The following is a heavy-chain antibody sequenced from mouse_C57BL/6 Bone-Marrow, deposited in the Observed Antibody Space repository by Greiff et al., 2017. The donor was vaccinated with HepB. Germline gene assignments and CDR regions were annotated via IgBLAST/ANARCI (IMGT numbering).Heavy chain of an antibody. J-gene: IGHJ2*01. Sequence: SGTVLVRPGASVKMSCKTSGYTFTSYWMHWVKQRPGQGLEWIGAIYPGNSDTSYNQKFKGKATFTADTSSNTAYMQLSSLTTEVSAINFCARGGQRDYFAYWGLGTTLTV. CDR1: GYTFTSYW. CDR3: ARGGQRDYFAY. CDR2: IYPGNSDT. V-gene: IGHV1-5*01.